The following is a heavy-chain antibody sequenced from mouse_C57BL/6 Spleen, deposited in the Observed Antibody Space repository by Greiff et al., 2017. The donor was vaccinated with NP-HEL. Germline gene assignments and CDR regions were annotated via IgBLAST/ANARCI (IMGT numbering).Heavy chain of an antibody. D-gene: IGHD1-1*01. CDR1: GYTFTSYW. CDR2: IYPSDSET. V-gene: IGHV1-61*01. CDR3: ARRPSITTVVARYCDV. Sequence: QVQLQQPGAELVRPGSSVKLSCKASGYTFTSYWMDWVKQRPGQGLEWIGNIYPSDSETHYNQKFNDKATLTVAKSSSTAYMQLSSLTSEDSADYYRARRPSITTVVARYCDVWGTGTTVTVSS. J-gene: IGHJ1*03.